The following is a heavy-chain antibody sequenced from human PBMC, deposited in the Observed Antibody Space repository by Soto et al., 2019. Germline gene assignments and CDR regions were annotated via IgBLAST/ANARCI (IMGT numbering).Heavy chain of an antibody. CDR1: GCSISNYY. J-gene: IGHJ3*02. V-gene: IGHV4-59*08. D-gene: IGHD3-3*01. CDR3: ARKPIFGVVIGPTDDAFDI. CDR2: FYYTGIT. Sequence: SETLSLTCTVSGCSISNYYWSWIRQPPEKGLEWIGYFYYTGITNYNPSLKSRISMSVDTSKNQFSLKLSSVTAADTAVYYCARKPIFGVVIGPTDDAFDIWGQGTMVTVSS.